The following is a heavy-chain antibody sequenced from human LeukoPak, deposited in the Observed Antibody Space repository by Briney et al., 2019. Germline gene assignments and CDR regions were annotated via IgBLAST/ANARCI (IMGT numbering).Heavy chain of an antibody. D-gene: IGHD1-26*01. CDR1: GGTFSSYA. CDR2: IIPIFGTA. Sequence: SVKVSCKASGGTFSSYAISWVQQAPGQGLEWMGGIIPIFGTANYAQKFQGRVTITADKSTSTDYMELSSLRSEDTAIYYCARDNSVGDNAWWFDPWGQGTLVTVSS. J-gene: IGHJ5*02. CDR3: ARDNSVGDNAWWFDP. V-gene: IGHV1-69*06.